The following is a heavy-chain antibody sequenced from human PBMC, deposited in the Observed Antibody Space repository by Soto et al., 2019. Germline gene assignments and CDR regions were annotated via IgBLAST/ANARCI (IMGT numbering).Heavy chain of an antibody. J-gene: IGHJ3*02. V-gene: IGHV3-33*01. CDR3: ARDGEYQLLFDAFDT. CDR1: GFTFSSYG. CDR2: IWYDGSNK. Sequence: GGSLRLSCAASGFTFSSYGMHWVRQAPGKGLEWVAVIWYDGSNKYYADSVKGRFTISRDNSKNTLYLQMNSLRAEDTAVYYCARDGEYQLLFDAFDTWGQGTMVTVSS. D-gene: IGHD2-2*01.